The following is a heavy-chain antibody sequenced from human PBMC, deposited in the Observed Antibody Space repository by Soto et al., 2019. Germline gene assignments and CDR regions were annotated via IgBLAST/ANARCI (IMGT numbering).Heavy chain of an antibody. J-gene: IGHJ3*01. D-gene: IGHD2-15*01. CDR2: IFHGGNT. CDR1: AFFISSGNY. CDR3: ARERWYDAFDV. V-gene: IGHV4-38-2*02. Sequence: SETLSLTCAVSAFFISSGNYWGWIRKTPGKGLEWIGSIFHGGNTYYNPSLKSRVTISVDMSKNQFSLKLNSVTAADTAVYYCARERWYDAFDVWGQGTVVTVSS.